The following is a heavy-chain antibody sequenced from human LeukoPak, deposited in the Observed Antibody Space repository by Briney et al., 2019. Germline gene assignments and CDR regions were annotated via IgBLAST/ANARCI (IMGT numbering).Heavy chain of an antibody. CDR3: AKDDSRSWSTFDY. CDR2: IRNDGSDK. D-gene: IGHD3-22*01. V-gene: IGHV3-30*02. J-gene: IGHJ4*02. CDR1: GFSFSSHG. Sequence: PGGSLRLSCAATGFSFSSHGLYWVREAPGKELEWLAFIRNDGSDKYYADSVKGRFTISRDNSKNTLFLQMNSLRAEDTAVYYCAKDDSRSWSTFDYWGQGTLVTVSS.